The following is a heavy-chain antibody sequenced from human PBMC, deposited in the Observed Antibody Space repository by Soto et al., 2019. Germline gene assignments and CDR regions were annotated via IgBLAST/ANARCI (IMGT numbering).Heavy chain of an antibody. Sequence: SETLSLTCTVSGGSVSSGSYYWSWIRQPPGKGLEWIGYIYYSGSTNYNPSLKRRVTISVDTSKNQFSLKLSSVTAADTAVYYCASDRTIAAAGVPYGMDVCRQGTTVTVAS. CDR1: GGSVSSGSYY. CDR2: IYYSGST. CDR3: ASDRTIAAAGVPYGMDV. J-gene: IGHJ6*02. D-gene: IGHD6-13*01. V-gene: IGHV4-61*01.